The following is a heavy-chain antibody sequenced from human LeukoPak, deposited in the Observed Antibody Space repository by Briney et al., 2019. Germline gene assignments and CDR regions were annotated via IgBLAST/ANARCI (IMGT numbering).Heavy chain of an antibody. CDR1: GFTFSNYA. J-gene: IGHJ4*02. D-gene: IGHD3/OR15-3a*01. V-gene: IGHV3-23*01. Sequence: GGSLGLSCAASGFTFSNYAMSWVRQAPGKGLEWVSAIKGSGGGTYYADSVKGRFTISRDNSKNTLYLQMNSLRAEDTAVYYCAKWGDYDVLTGYYDPDYWGQGTLVTVSS. CDR3: AKWGDYDVLTGYYDPDY. CDR2: IKGSGGGT.